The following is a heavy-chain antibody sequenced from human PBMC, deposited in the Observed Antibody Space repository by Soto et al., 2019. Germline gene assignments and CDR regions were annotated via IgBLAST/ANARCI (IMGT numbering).Heavy chain of an antibody. CDR2: NNHSGSD. D-gene: IGHD6-19*01. V-gene: IGHV4-34*01. J-gene: IGHJ4*02. CDR1: GESFSGYI. Sequence: SETLSLTCAVYGESFSGYIWTWIRQTPGKGLQWIGQNNHSGSDYYNPSLKIRVTISVHTSNSQFSLELSSVTAADTAVYYCARGLITGSHYSGGWYYFDSWGQGTQVTVSS. CDR3: ARGLITGSHYSGGWYYFDS.